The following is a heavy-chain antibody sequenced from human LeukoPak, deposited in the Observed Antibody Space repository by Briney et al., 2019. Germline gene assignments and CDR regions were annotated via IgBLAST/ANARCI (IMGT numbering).Heavy chain of an antibody. Sequence: SVKVSCEASGGTFSSYAISWVRQAPGQGLEWMGGIIPIFGTANYAQKFQGRVTITADESTSTAYMELSSLRSEDTAVYYCARASEMATQFDYWGQGTLVTVSS. CDR1: GGTFSSYA. V-gene: IGHV1-69*13. CDR3: ARASEMATQFDY. D-gene: IGHD5-24*01. CDR2: IIPIFGTA. J-gene: IGHJ4*02.